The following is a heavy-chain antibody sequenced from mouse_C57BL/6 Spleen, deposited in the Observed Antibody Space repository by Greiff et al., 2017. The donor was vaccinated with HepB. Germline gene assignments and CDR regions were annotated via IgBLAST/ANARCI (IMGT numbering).Heavy chain of an antibody. CDR2: IYPGDGDT. Sequence: VKLQESGPELVKPGASVKISCKASGYAFSSSWMNWVKQRPGKGLEWIGRIYPGDGDTNYNGKFKGKATLTADKSSSTAYMQLSSLTSEDSAVYFCARSPNLLLPSYWGQGTTLTVSS. D-gene: IGHD1-1*01. J-gene: IGHJ2*01. CDR3: ARSPNLLLPSY. V-gene: IGHV1-82*01. CDR1: GYAFSSSW.